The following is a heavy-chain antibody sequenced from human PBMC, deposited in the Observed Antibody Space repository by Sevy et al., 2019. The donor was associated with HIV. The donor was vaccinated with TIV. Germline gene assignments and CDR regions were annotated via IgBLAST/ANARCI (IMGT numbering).Heavy chain of an antibody. D-gene: IGHD1-26*01. CDR3: ARDNGRSRGRAVGAFDI. Sequence: GGSLRLSCAASGFTFSSYSMNWVRQAPGKGLEWVSSISSSSSYIYYADSVKGRFTISRDNAKNSLYLQMNSLRAEDTAVYYGARDNGRSRGRAVGAFDIWGQGTMVTVSS. J-gene: IGHJ3*02. V-gene: IGHV3-21*01. CDR2: ISSSSSYI. CDR1: GFTFSSYS.